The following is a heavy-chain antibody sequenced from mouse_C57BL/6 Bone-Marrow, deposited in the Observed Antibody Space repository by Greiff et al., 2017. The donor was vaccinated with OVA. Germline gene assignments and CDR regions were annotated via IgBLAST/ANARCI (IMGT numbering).Heavy chain of an antibody. J-gene: IGHJ3*01. Sequence: QVQLKESGAELVRPGASVTLSCKASGYTFTDYEMHWVKQTPVHGLEWIGAIDPETGGTAYNQKFKGKAILTADKSSSTAYMELRSLTSEDSAVYYCTRRVYPYSWFAYWGQGTLVTVSA. D-gene: IGHD1-1*01. V-gene: IGHV1-15*01. CDR2: IDPETGGT. CDR1: GYTFTDYE. CDR3: TRRVYPYSWFAY.